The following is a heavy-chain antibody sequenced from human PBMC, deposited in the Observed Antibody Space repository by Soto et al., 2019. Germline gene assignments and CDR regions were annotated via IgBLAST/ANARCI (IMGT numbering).Heavy chain of an antibody. V-gene: IGHV3-7*01. Sequence: GSLRLSCAASGFTFSSHWMSWVRQAPGKGLEWVANVKQDGSEKYYMDSVKGRFTFSRDNAKNSLYLHMNSVRAEDTAVYYCARVTYSCGWIFDYWGQGTLVTVSS. D-gene: IGHD6-19*01. CDR2: VKQDGSEK. J-gene: IGHJ4*01. CDR1: GFTFSSHW. CDR3: ARVTYSCGWIFDY.